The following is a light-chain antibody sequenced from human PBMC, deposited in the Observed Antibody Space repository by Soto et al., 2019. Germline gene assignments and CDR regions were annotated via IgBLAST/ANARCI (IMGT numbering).Light chain of an antibody. CDR3: QQHYTSPPT. Sequence: DIVMTQSPESLSVSLGETATINCKASQSVLYTSNNKNYFARYQQKPGQPPKLIIYWASTRASGVPDRFSGGGSGTDFTLTISSLQAEDVAVYYCQQHYTSPPTFGPGTKVDIK. CDR2: WAS. CDR1: QSVLYTSNNKNY. J-gene: IGKJ3*01. V-gene: IGKV4-1*01.